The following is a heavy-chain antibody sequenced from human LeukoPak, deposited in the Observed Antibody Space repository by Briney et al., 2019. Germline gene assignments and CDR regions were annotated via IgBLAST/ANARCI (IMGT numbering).Heavy chain of an antibody. J-gene: IGHJ4*02. Sequence: PGGSLRLSCAASGFTFSSYGMPWVRQAPGKGLEWVAVISYDGSNKYYADSVKGRFTISRDNSKNTLYLQMNSLRAEDTAVYYCAKDFSSSPLYYFDYWGQGTLVTVSS. CDR1: GFTFSSYG. CDR2: ISYDGSNK. D-gene: IGHD6-6*01. V-gene: IGHV3-30*18. CDR3: AKDFSSSPLYYFDY.